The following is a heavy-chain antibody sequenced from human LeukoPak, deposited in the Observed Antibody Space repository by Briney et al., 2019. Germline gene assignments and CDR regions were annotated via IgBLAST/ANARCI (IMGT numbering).Heavy chain of an antibody. V-gene: IGHV4-39*01. CDR3: ASQVPSNYDSSGYEGY. Sequence: SETLSLTCTVSGGSIISSSYYWGWIRQPPGKGLEWIGSIYYSGSTYYNPSLKSRVTISVDTSKNQFSLKLSSVTAADTAVYYCASQVPSNYDSSGYEGYWGQGTLVAVSP. D-gene: IGHD3-22*01. CDR2: IYYSGST. CDR1: GGSIISSSYY. J-gene: IGHJ4*02.